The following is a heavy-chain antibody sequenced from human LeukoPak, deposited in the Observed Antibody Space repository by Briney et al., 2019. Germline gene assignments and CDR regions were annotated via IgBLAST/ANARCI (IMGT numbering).Heavy chain of an antibody. CDR1: GFTFNDYY. Sequence: GGSLCLSCAVSGFTFNDYYMTWIRPAPGKGLVGVSYISSRSRTIYYADSVKGRFTISRDNAKSSLYLQMNSLRVEDTAVYYCARDTWNSHYYFDYWGQGILVTVSS. CDR3: ARDTWNSHYYFDY. D-gene: IGHD2/OR15-2a*01. V-gene: IGHV3-11*01. CDR2: ISSRSRTI. J-gene: IGHJ4*02.